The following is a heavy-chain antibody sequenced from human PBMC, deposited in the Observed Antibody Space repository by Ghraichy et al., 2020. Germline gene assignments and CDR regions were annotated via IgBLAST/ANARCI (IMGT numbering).Heavy chain of an antibody. V-gene: IGHV3-11*01. CDR1: GFTFSDYY. D-gene: IGHD6-19*01. CDR3: ARGTPVAGTEEDYFDY. Sequence: GGSLRLSCAASGFTFSDYYMSWIRQAPGKGLEWVSYISSSGSTIYYADSVKGRFTISRDNAKNSLYLQMNSLRAEDTAVYYCARGTPVAGTEEDYFDYWGQGTLVTVSS. CDR2: ISSSGSTI. J-gene: IGHJ4*02.